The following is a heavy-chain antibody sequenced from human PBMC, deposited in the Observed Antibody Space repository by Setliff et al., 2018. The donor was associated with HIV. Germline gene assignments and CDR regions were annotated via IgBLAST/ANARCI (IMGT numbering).Heavy chain of an antibody. CDR2: IYTSGST. CDR1: GGSLSSGSYY. J-gene: IGHJ3*02. Sequence: SETLSLTCNVSGGSLSSGSYYWSWIRQPAGKGLEWIGHIYTSGSTNYNPSLKSRVAISVDTSKNQFSRKLSAVTAADTAGYYCARVGDDFWSGYYTRAFDIWGQGTMVTVSS. V-gene: IGHV4-61*09. D-gene: IGHD3-3*01. CDR3: ARVGDDFWSGYYTRAFDI.